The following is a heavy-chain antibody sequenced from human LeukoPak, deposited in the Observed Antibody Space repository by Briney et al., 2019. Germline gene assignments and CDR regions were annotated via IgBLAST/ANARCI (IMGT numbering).Heavy chain of an antibody. V-gene: IGHV3-21*01. Sequence: PGGSLRLSCAASGFTFSSYSMNWVRQAPGKGLEWVSSISSSSSYIYYADSVKGRFTISRDNAKNSLYLQMNSLRAEDTAVYYCAQGSRSAHYSRWGQGTLVTVSS. CDR3: AQGSRSAHYSR. D-gene: IGHD4-4*01. CDR2: ISSSSSYI. CDR1: GFTFSSYS. J-gene: IGHJ4*02.